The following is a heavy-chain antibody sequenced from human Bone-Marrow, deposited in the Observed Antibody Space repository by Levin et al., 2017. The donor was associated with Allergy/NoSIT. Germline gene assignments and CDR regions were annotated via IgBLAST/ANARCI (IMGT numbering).Heavy chain of an antibody. D-gene: IGHD3-10*01. V-gene: IGHV4-31*11. Sequence: SQTLSLTCAVSGGSFSGHYWAWIRQRPGKGLEWIGYIFYNGNTFYNPSLKSRLMMSIDTSKNHFSLNLRSVTAADTAVYYCAREDEESYSFHYWGQGTLVTVSS. CDR1: GGSFSGHY. CDR3: AREDEESYSFHY. CDR2: IFYNGNT. J-gene: IGHJ4*02.